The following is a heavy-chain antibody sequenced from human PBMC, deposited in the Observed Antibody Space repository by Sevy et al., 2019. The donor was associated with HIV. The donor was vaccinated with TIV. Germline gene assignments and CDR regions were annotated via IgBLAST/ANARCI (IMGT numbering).Heavy chain of an antibody. Sequence: VGSLRLSCAASGFAFSSHAMHWVRQAPGKGLEWVAVISYEGTETFYAASVEVRFTISRDNSKNMLSLQINSLRPEDTAVYYCARDGGYSIKWYPLYWGHGTLVTVSS. CDR3: ARDGGYSIKWYPLY. J-gene: IGHJ4*01. CDR1: GFAFSSHA. D-gene: IGHD6-13*01. CDR2: ISYEGTET. V-gene: IGHV3-30-3*01.